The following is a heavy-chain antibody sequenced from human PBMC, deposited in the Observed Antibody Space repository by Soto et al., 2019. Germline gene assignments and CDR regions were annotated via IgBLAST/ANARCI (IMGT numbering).Heavy chain of an antibody. V-gene: IGHV4-34*01. CDR3: ASTSGPYCSVGSCYRRPLYYMDV. D-gene: IGHD2-15*01. CDR1: GGSFSGYY. CDR2: INHSGST. Sequence: TSETLSLTCAVYGGSFSGYYWSWIRQPPGKGLEWIGEINHSGSTNYNPSLKSRVTISVDTSKNQFSLKLSSVTAADTAVYYCASTSGPYCSVGSCYRRPLYYMDVWGKATTVTVSS. J-gene: IGHJ6*03.